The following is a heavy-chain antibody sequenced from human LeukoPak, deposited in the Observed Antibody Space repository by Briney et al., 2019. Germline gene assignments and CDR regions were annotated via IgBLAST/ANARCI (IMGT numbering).Heavy chain of an antibody. Sequence: GGSLRLSCGASGFTFDDYWMSWVRQAPGQGLEWVANINQDGSEKYYLDSAKGRFTISRDNARNSLYLQVNSLRAEDTAVYYCARSLTGYYYYYYYMDAWGKGTTVTVSS. V-gene: IGHV3-7*01. CDR3: ARSLTGYYYYYYYMDA. D-gene: IGHD3-9*01. CDR1: GFTFDDYW. J-gene: IGHJ6*03. CDR2: INQDGSEK.